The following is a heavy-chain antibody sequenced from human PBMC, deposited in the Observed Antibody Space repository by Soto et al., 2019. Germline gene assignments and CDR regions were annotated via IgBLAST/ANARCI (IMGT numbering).Heavy chain of an antibody. V-gene: IGHV1-69*12. Sequence: QVQLVQSGAEVKKPGSSVKVSCKASGGTFSSFGIDWVRQAPGQGLEWMGDIIPMFGTVTYAQKFQGRVTIAADESTTTVYMYLSSLRSEDTAVYYCAREATSHSSGWHLWGQGTLVTVSS. CDR2: IIPMFGTV. J-gene: IGHJ4*02. CDR3: AREATSHSSGWHL. CDR1: GGTFSSFG. D-gene: IGHD6-19*01.